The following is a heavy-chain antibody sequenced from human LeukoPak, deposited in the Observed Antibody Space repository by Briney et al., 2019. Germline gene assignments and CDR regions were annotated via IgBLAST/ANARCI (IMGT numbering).Heavy chain of an antibody. V-gene: IGHV4-39*02. CDR1: AASISSSSYY. J-gene: IGHJ6*02. CDR2: IYYSGST. Sequence: KPSETLSLTCTVSAASISSSSYYWGWIRQPPGKGLEWIGSIYYSGSTYYNPSLKSRVTISVDTSKNQFSLKLSSVTAADTAVYYCAREDYGDYSYYYYYGMDVWGQGTTVTVSS. D-gene: IGHD4-17*01. CDR3: AREDYGDYSYYYYYGMDV.